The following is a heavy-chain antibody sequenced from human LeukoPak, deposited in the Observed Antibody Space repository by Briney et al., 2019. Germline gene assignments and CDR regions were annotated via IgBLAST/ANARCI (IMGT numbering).Heavy chain of an antibody. V-gene: IGHV3-48*01. CDR3: AKDYYGSGSYSFFDY. CDR2: ISRSSSTI. J-gene: IGHJ4*02. Sequence: PGGSLRLSCAGSGFTFSTYSMNWVRQAPGKGLEWVSDISRSSSTIYYADSVKGRFTISRDNPKNTLYLQMDSLRAEDTAVYYCAKDYYGSGSYSFFDYWGQGTLVTVSS. CDR1: GFTFSTYS. D-gene: IGHD3-10*01.